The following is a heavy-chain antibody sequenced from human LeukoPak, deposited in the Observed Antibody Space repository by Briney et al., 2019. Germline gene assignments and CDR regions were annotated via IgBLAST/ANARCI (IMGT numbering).Heavy chain of an antibody. Sequence: GRSLRLSCAASGFTFSSYGMHWVRQAPGKGLEWVAVISYDGSNKYYADSVKGRFTISRDNSKNTLYLQMNSLRAEDTAVYYCAKAYCSSTSCYVGAAYALDYWGQGTLVTVSS. CDR3: AKAYCSSTSCYVGAAYALDY. J-gene: IGHJ4*02. D-gene: IGHD2-2*01. V-gene: IGHV3-30*18. CDR1: GFTFSSYG. CDR2: ISYDGSNK.